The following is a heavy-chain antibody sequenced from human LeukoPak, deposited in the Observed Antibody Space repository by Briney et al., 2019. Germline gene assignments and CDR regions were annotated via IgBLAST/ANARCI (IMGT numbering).Heavy chain of an antibody. J-gene: IGHJ4*02. D-gene: IGHD2-2*01. CDR2: ISGSGGST. Sequence: GVSLRLSCAASGFTFSSYAMSWVRHAPGKGLEWASAISGSGGSTYYADSVKGRFTISRDNPKNTLYLQMNRLRAEDTGIFYCAKERDRSTSCYYYWGQGTLVTVSS. CDR3: AKERDRSTSCYYY. CDR1: GFTFSSYA. V-gene: IGHV3-23*01.